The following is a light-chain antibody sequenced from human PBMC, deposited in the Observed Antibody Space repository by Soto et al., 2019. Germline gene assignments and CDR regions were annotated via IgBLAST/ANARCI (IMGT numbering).Light chain of an antibody. CDR3: QQYNNWPIT. J-gene: IGKJ5*01. CDR1: QSVSSN. Sequence: EIVMTQSPATLSVSPGERATLSCRASQSVSSNLAWYQQKPGQAPRPLIYGASTRATGIPARFSGSGSGPEFTLTISSLQSEDFAVYYCQQYNNWPITFGQGTRLEIK. CDR2: GAS. V-gene: IGKV3-15*01.